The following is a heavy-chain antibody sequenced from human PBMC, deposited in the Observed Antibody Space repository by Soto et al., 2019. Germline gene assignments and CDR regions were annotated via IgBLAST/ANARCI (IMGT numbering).Heavy chain of an antibody. Sequence: EVQLLESGGGLVQPGGSLRLSCAASGFTFSNYAMNWVRQAPEKGLEWVSALSGSGGSTYYADSVKGRFTISRDNSKNTLYLQMNSLRAEDTAVYYCAKDPQWLGAFDIWGQGTMVTVSS. D-gene: IGHD6-19*01. J-gene: IGHJ3*02. V-gene: IGHV3-23*01. CDR3: AKDPQWLGAFDI. CDR1: GFTFSNYA. CDR2: LSGSGGST.